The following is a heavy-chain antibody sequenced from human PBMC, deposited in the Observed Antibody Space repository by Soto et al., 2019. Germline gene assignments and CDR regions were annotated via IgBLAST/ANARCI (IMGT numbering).Heavy chain of an antibody. J-gene: IGHJ6*02. CDR1: GFTFSSYG. CDR2: ISYDGSNK. CDR3: AVDYDILTGYHRYYYYYGMDV. Sequence: GGSLRLSCAASGFTFSSYGMHWVRQAPGKGLEWVAVISYDGSNKYYADSVKGRFTISRDNSKNTLYLQMNSLRAEDTAVYYCAVDYDILTGYHRYYYYYGMDVWGQGTTVTV. D-gene: IGHD3-9*01. V-gene: IGHV3-30*03.